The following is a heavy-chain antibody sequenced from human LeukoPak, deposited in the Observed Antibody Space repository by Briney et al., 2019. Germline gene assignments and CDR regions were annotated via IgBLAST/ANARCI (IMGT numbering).Heavy chain of an antibody. D-gene: IGHD3-16*02. Sequence: GGSLRLSCAASGFTFSEFWMSWVRQAPGKGLEWVANIKQDGSEKYYVDSVKGRFTISRDNAKNSLYLQMNSLRAEDMAVYYCVITFGGVIFSFDYWGQGTLVTVSS. J-gene: IGHJ4*02. CDR2: IKQDGSEK. V-gene: IGHV3-7*01. CDR1: GFTFSEFW. CDR3: VITFGGVIFSFDY.